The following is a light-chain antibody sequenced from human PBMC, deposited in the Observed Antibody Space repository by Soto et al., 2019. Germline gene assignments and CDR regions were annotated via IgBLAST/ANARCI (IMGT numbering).Light chain of an antibody. Sequence: VVLTQSPATLSLSPGERATLSCRANQPVSANYLAWYQQKPGQAPRLLIYGASSRATGIPDRFSGSGSGTDFTITISRLEPEDFAAFYCHHYDSHPFTFGPGTKVDIK. J-gene: IGKJ3*01. CDR1: QPVSANY. CDR2: GAS. V-gene: IGKV3-20*01. CDR3: HHYDSHPFT.